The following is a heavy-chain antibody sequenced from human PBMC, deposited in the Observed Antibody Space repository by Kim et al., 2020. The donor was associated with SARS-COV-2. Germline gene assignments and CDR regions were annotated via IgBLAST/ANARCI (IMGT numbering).Heavy chain of an antibody. V-gene: IGHV1-3*01. CDR2: INAGNGNT. CDR3: ARSSGFMVRGDYGMDV. Sequence: ASVKVSCKASGYTFTSYAMHWVRQAPGQRLEWMGWINAGNGNTKYSQKFQGRVTITRDTSASTAYMELSSLRSEDTAVYYCARSSGFMVRGDYGMDVWGQGTTVTVSS. J-gene: IGHJ6*02. CDR1: GYTFTSYA. D-gene: IGHD3-10*01.